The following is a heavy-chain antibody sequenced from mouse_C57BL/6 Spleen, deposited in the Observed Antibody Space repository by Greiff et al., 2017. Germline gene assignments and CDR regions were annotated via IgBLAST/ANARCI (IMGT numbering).Heavy chain of an antibody. V-gene: IGHV2-2*01. CDR3: ARDYYGSSYGFAY. J-gene: IGHJ3*01. CDR1: GFSFTSYG. Sequence: VKLMESGPGLVQPSQSLSITCTVSGFSFTSYGVHWVRQSPGKGLEWLGVIWSGGSTDYNAAFISRLSISKDNSKSHVFFKMNSLQADDTAIYYCARDYYGSSYGFAYWGQGTLVTVSA. D-gene: IGHD1-1*01. CDR2: IWSGGST.